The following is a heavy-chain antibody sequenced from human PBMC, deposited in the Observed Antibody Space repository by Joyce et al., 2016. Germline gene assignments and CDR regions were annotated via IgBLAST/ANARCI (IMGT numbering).Heavy chain of an antibody. CDR1: GFSVSSNY. Sequence: VESGGGLIYPGGSLTLSCAASGFSVSSNYMSWVRQAPGKGLEWVSAISGGDGTSYADAVEVRFTIFRDNAENKLYLQMTSLRAEDKAVYYCTRSSGAFDPWGQGTLVTVSS. CDR3: TRSSGAFDP. D-gene: IGHD1-26*01. J-gene: IGHJ5*02. V-gene: IGHV3-53*01. CDR2: ISGGDGT.